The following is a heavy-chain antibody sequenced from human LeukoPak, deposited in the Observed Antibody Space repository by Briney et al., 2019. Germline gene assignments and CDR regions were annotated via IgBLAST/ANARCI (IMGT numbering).Heavy chain of an antibody. J-gene: IGHJ4*02. V-gene: IGHV3-23*01. CDR3: ARDPGGYSYGYYFDN. Sequence: GGSLRLSCAASGFTFSSYAMSWVRQAPGKGLEWVSTAGGSGGTTYYADSVKGRFTISRDNSKNTLYLQINSPRAEDTAVYYCARDPGGYSYGYYFDNWGQGTTVTVSS. CDR2: AGGSGGTT. CDR1: GFTFSSYA. D-gene: IGHD5-18*01.